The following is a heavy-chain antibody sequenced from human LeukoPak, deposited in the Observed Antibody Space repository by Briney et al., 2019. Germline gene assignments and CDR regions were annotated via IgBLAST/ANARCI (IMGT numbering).Heavy chain of an antibody. CDR3: ARDTYGDYAFDY. CDR2: INSSGSYI. J-gene: IGHJ4*02. Sequence: GGSLRLSCAASGFTFTTYTMNWVRQAPGKGLEWVASINSSGSYIFYADSVKGRFTISRDNAKNSLFLQMNSLRAEDTAVYYCARDTYGDYAFDYWGQGTLVTVSS. D-gene: IGHD4-17*01. V-gene: IGHV3-21*01. CDR1: GFTFTTYT.